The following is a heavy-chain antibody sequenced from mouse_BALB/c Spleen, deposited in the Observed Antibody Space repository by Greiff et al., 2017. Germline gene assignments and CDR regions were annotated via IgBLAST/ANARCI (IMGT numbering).Heavy chain of an antibody. D-gene: IGHD1-1*01. CDR1: GFTFSSYT. V-gene: IGHV5-6-4*01. J-gene: IGHJ3*01. CDR2: ISSGGSYT. Sequence: EVQVVESGGGLVKPGGSLKLSCAASGFTFSSYTMSWVRQTPEKRLEWVATISSGGSYTYYPDSVKGRFTISRDNAKNTLYLQMSSLKSEDTAMYYCTREDYYGFAYWGQGTLVTVSA. CDR3: TREDYYGFAY.